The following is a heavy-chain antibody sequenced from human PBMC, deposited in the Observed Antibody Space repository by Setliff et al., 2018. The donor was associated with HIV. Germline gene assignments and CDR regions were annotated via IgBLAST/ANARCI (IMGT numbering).Heavy chain of an antibody. D-gene: IGHD5-18*01. CDR1: GGSISSYY. CDR3: AREGRMVTSIQY. CDR2: LSTSGIS. J-gene: IGHJ4*02. Sequence: SETLSLTCTVSGGSISSYYGSWIRQPAGKGLEWIGRLSTSGISNYNPSLKSRISMSLDTSKNHLSLKVKSVTAADTAIYYCAREGRMVTSIQYWGQGTLVTVSS. V-gene: IGHV4-4*07.